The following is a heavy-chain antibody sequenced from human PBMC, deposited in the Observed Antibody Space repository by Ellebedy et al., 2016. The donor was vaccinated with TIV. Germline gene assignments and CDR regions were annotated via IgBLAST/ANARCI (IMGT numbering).Heavy chain of an antibody. J-gene: IGHJ4*02. CDR3: ARRVAGKASFDY. D-gene: IGHD6-19*01. V-gene: IGHV3-69-1*01. CDR1: GFTFSDYI. CDR2: IGSSTS. Sequence: GESLKISCAGSGFTFSDYIIHWVRQAPGKGLEWVSSIGSSTSNYADSARGRFTISRDNAENSVYLQMNSLRAEDTAVYYCARRVAGKASFDYWGQGTLVTVSS.